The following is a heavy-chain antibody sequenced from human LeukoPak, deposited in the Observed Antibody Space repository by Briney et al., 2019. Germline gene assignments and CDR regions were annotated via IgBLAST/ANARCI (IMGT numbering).Heavy chain of an antibody. D-gene: IGHD2-8*01. Sequence: VASVKVSCKASGYTFTSYGISWVRQAPGQGLEWMGWISAYNGNTNYAQKLQGRVTMTTDTSTSTAYMELRSLRSDDTAVYYCARDSIVLMVYAMPNWFDPWGQGTLVTVSS. V-gene: IGHV1-18*01. J-gene: IGHJ5*02. CDR1: GYTFTSYG. CDR3: ARDSIVLMVYAMPNWFDP. CDR2: ISAYNGNT.